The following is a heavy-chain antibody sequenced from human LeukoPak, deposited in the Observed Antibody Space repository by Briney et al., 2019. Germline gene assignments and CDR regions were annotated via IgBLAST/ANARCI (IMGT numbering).Heavy chain of an antibody. J-gene: IGHJ4*02. CDR1: GFTYSSYS. V-gene: IGHV3-21*04. D-gene: IGHD1-26*01. CDR3: AKEAGIVLGGDY. CDR2: LSSSSSYI. Sequence: PGGSLRLSCAASGFTYSSYSMNWVRQAPGKGLEWVSSLSSSSSYIYYADSVKGRFTISRDNAKNLLYLQMNSLRAEDTAVYYCAKEAGIVLGGDYWGLGTLVTVSS.